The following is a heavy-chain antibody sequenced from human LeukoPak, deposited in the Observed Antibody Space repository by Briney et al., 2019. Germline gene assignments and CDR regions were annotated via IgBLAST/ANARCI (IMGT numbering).Heavy chain of an antibody. CDR3: ARVRYYDSSGYYGGDAFDI. D-gene: IGHD3-22*01. CDR2: INPSGGST. J-gene: IGHJ3*02. CDR1: GGTFSSDI. Sequence: ASVKVSCKTSGGTFSSDIISWVRQAPGQGLEWMGIINPSGGSTSYAQKFQGRVTMTRDMSTSTVYMELSSLRSEDTAVYYCARVRYYDSSGYYGGDAFDIWGQGTMVTVSS. V-gene: IGHV1-46*01.